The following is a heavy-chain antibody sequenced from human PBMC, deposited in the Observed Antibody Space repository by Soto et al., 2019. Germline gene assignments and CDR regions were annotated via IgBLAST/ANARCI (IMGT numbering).Heavy chain of an antibody. D-gene: IGHD3-22*01. Sequence: QVQLVQSGAEVKKPGASVKVSCKASGYTFTSYGISWVRQAPGQGLEWMGWISAYNGNTNYAQKLQGRVTMTTDTSTSTAYMELRSLRSDDTAAYYCAREPPDYYDSSGYYLDFDYWGQGTLVTVSS. CDR3: AREPPDYYDSSGYYLDFDY. J-gene: IGHJ4*02. CDR1: GYTFTSYG. V-gene: IGHV1-18*01. CDR2: ISAYNGNT.